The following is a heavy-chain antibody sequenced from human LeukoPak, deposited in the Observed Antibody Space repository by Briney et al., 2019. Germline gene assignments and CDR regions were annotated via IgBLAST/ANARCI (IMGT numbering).Heavy chain of an antibody. Sequence: ASVKVSCKASGYTLTDYYMHWVRQAPGQGLEWVGWINPNNGGTKYAQKFQGRVTMTRDTSISTAYMELSMLRSDDTALYYCARDPGYRSGWFEYWGQGTLVTVSS. CDR3: ARDPGYRSGWFEY. CDR1: GYTLTDYY. V-gene: IGHV1-2*02. D-gene: IGHD6-19*01. J-gene: IGHJ4*02. CDR2: INPNNGGT.